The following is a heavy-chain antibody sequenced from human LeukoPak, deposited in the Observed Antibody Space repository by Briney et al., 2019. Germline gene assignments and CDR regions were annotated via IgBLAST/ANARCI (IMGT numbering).Heavy chain of an antibody. D-gene: IGHD2-2*02. V-gene: IGHV3-23*01. CDR1: GFTFSNYA. Sequence: GGSLRLSCAASGFTFSNYAMSWVRQAPGKGLEWVSAISGSGGSTYYADSVKGRFTISRDNSKNTLYLQMNSLRAEDTAVYYCARVRYCSSTSCYSGYFDYWGQRTLVTVSS. CDR2: ISGSGGST. J-gene: IGHJ4*02. CDR3: ARVRYCSSTSCYSGYFDY.